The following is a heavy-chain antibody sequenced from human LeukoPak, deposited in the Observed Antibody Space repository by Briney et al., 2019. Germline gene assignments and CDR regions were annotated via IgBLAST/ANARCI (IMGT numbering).Heavy chain of an antibody. CDR3: ATQGGIVVVPAGGYYYYYYMDV. J-gene: IGHJ6*03. CDR2: ISAYNGNT. V-gene: IGHV1-18*01. D-gene: IGHD2-2*01. CDR1: GYSFTSHG. Sequence: ASVNVSCKASGYSFTSHGISWVRQAAGQGLEWMGWISAYNGNTNYAQKLQGRVTMTTDTSTSTAYMELSSLRSEDTAVYYCATQGGIVVVPAGGYYYYYYMDVWGKGTTVTVSS.